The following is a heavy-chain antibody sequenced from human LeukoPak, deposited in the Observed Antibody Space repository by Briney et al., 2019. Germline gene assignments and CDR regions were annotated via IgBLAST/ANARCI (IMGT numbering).Heavy chain of an antibody. J-gene: IGHJ5*02. V-gene: IGHV4-34*01. CDR3: ARGPVSIAARPGWFDP. CDR1: GFTFNIYN. Sequence: LRLSCAASGFTFNIYNMNSVRQPPGKGPGWVGEINHSGGTNYNPSLKSRVTISVDTSKNQFSLKLSSVTAADTAVYYCARGPVSIAARPGWFDPWGQGTLVTVSS. D-gene: IGHD6-6*01. CDR2: INHSGGT.